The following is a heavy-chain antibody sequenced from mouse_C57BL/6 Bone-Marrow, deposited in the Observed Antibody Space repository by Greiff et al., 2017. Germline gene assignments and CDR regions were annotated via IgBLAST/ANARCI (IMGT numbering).Heavy chain of an antibody. CDR1: GYTFTDYY. CDR2: INPNNGGT. Sequence: VQLQQSGPELVKPGASVKMSCTASGYTFTDYYMHWVKQSHGKSLEWIGYINPNNGGTSYNQKFKGKATLTGNKSSSTAYLELRSLTSVDSAVYYGARPRYFDVWGTGTTVTVSS. CDR3: ARPRYFDV. J-gene: IGHJ1*03. V-gene: IGHV1-22*01.